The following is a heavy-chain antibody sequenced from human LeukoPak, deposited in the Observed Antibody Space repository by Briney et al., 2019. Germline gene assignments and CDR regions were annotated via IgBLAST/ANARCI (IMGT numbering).Heavy chain of an antibody. J-gene: IGHJ3*02. CDR2: IYPGDSDT. D-gene: IGHD3-10*01. CDR1: GYSFTSYW. CDR3: ARRFSDGFDI. Sequence: GESLKISCKGSGYSFTSYWIGWVRQLPGEGLEWRGIIYPGDSDTRYNPSFQGQVTISADKSISTAYLQWSSLKASDTAMYYCARRFSDGFDIWGQGTMVTVSS. V-gene: IGHV5-51*01.